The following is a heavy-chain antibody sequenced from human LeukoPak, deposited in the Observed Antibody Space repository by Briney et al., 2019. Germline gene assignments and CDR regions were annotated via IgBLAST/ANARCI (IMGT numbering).Heavy chain of an antibody. Sequence: GGSLRLSCAASGFTVSSNYMSWVRQAPGKGLEWVSVIYSGGRTYYADSVKGRFTISRDNSKNTLYLQMNSLRAEDTAVYYCARLFSSTSCYCDYWGQGTLVTVSS. CDR2: IYSGGRT. J-gene: IGHJ4*02. CDR3: ARLFSSTSCYCDY. V-gene: IGHV3-53*01. D-gene: IGHD2-2*01. CDR1: GFTVSSNY.